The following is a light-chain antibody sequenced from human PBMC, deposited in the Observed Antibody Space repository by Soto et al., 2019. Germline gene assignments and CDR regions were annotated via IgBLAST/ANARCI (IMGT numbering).Light chain of an antibody. J-gene: IGKJ5*01. V-gene: IGKV3-11*01. Sequence: EIELTQSPATLSLSPGERATLSCRASQSVSGSLAWYQQKHGQAPRLLISHTSNRATGIAARFSGSGSGTDFTLTISSLEPEDVAVYYCQQRSDWRITFGQGTRLEIK. CDR3: QQRSDWRIT. CDR1: QSVSGS. CDR2: HTS.